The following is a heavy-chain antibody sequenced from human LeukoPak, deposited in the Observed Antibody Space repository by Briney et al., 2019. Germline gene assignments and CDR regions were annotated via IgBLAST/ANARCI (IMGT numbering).Heavy chain of an antibody. CDR3: ARHWSYYNSAPHDAFDI. V-gene: IGHV4-39*01. CDR1: VGSIRGSSYY. D-gene: IGHD1-26*01. CDR2: IYYSGST. Sequence: SETLSLTCTVSVGSIRGSSYYWGWIRQPPGKGLEWIGSIYYSGSTYYNPSPKSRVTISVDTSKNQFSLKLSSVTAADTAVYYCARHWSYYNSAPHDAFDIWGQGTMVTVSS. J-gene: IGHJ3*02.